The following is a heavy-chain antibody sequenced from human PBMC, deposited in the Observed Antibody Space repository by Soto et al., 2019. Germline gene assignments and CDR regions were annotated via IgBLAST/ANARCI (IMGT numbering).Heavy chain of an antibody. D-gene: IGHD3-10*01. CDR3: ARVKYGSGMRITVSMDV. V-gene: IGHV1-8*01. CDR2: MNPNSGNT. Sequence: ASVKVSCKASGYTFTSYDINWVRQATGQGLEWMGWMNPNSGNTGYAQKFQGRVTMTRNTSISTAYMELSSLRSEETAVYYCARVKYGSGMRITVSMDVWGQGTTVTVS. CDR1: GYTFTSYD. J-gene: IGHJ6*02.